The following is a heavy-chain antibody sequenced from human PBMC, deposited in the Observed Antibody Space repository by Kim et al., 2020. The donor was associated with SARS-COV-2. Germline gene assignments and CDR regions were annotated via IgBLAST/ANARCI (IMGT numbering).Heavy chain of an antibody. D-gene: IGHD2-2*01. J-gene: IGHJ4*02. V-gene: IGHV3-11*03. CDR3: ARRRPSSGSSCYLDS. Sequence: GGSLRLSCAASGFSFSDYYMSWIRQAPGKGLEWVSYINSGSTFTSYADSVKGRFTISRDNAKNSLYLQMNSLRAEDTAVYYCARRRPSSGSSCYLDSWGQGTLVTVSS. CDR1: GFSFSDYY. CDR2: INSGSTFT.